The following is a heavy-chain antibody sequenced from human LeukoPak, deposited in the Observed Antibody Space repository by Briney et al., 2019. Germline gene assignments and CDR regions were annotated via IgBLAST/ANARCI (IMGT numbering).Heavy chain of an antibody. D-gene: IGHD5-18*01. Sequence: PSETPSLTCTVSGGSISSYYWSWIRQPPGKGLEWIGYIYYSGSTNYNPSLKSRVTISVDTSKNQFSLKLSSVTAADTAVYYCASGPDAAMVTPGKFDYWGQGTLVTVSS. CDR3: ASGPDAAMVTPGKFDY. V-gene: IGHV4-59*01. CDR2: IYYSGST. J-gene: IGHJ4*02. CDR1: GGSISSYY.